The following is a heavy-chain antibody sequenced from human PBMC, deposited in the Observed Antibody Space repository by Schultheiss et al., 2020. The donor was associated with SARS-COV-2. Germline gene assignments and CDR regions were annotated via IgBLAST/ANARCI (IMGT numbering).Heavy chain of an antibody. CDR1: GGSFSGYY. J-gene: IGHJ6*02. V-gene: IGHV4-34*11. D-gene: IGHD3-3*01. CDR3: ARDEKKDFWSGYYTNYYYGMDV. Sequence: SETLSLTCAVYGGSFSGYYWSWIRQPPGKGLEYIGYIYYSGSTNYNPSLKSRVTISRDKPKNQFSLNLSSVTAADTAVYYCARDEKKDFWSGYYTNYYYGMDVWGQGTTVTVSS. CDR2: IYYSGST.